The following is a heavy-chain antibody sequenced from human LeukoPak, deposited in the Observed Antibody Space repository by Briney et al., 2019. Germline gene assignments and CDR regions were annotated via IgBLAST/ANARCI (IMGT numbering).Heavy chain of an antibody. CDR2: ISGTGAIT. D-gene: IGHD6-19*01. V-gene: IGHV3-23*01. Sequence: GRSLRLSCAASGFTFDDYVMNWVRQAPGKGLEWVSVISGTGAITYYADSVKGRFTISRDNSKNTLYLQMNSLRAEDTALYYCAKETYNSGWFPDYWGQGTLVTVSS. CDR1: GFTFDDYV. J-gene: IGHJ4*02. CDR3: AKETYNSGWFPDY.